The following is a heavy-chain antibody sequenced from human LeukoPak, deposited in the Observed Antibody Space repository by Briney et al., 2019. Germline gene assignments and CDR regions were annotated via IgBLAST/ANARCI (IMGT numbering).Heavy chain of an antibody. V-gene: IGHV4-39*01. D-gene: IGHD3-10*01. Sequence: SETLSLTCTVSGGSISSSSYYWGWIRQPPGKGLEWIGSIYYSGSTYYNPSLKSRVTISVDTSKNQFSLKLSSVTAADTAVYYCASLTAMVRGVIVYMDVWGKGTTVTISS. J-gene: IGHJ6*03. CDR2: IYYSGST. CDR1: GGSISSSSYY. CDR3: ASLTAMVRGVIVYMDV.